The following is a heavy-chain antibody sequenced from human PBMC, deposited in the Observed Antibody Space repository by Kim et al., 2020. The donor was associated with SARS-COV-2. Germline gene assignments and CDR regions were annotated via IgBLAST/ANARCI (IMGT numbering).Heavy chain of an antibody. CDR3: AHRRWLQFSYYFDY. D-gene: IGHD5-12*01. Sequence: SPSLKSRLTITKDTSKNQVVLTMTNMDPVDTATYYCAHRRWLQFSYYFDYWGQGTLVTVSS. V-gene: IGHV2-5*01. J-gene: IGHJ4*02.